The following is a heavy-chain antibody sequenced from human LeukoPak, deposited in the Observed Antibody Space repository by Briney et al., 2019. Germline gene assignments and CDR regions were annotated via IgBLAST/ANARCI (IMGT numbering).Heavy chain of an antibody. D-gene: IGHD4-17*01. Sequence: PSETLSLTFAVYGGSFSGYYWSWIRQPPGKGLEWIGEINHSGSTNYNPSLKSRVTISVDTSENQFSLKLSSVTAADTAVYYCASYPHDYGDYGGLDYWGQGTLVTVSS. V-gene: IGHV4-34*01. J-gene: IGHJ4*02. CDR2: INHSGST. CDR3: ASYPHDYGDYGGLDY. CDR1: GGSFSGYY.